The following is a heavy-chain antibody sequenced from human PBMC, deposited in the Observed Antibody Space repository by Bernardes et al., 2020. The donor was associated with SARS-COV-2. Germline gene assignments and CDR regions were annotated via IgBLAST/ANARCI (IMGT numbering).Heavy chain of an antibody. CDR3: ARFRAAAGKGNYYYYGMDV. Sequence: VKVYCKASGYTFTDYYMHWVRQAPGQGLEWMGWMNSNSGGTNYAQKFQGRVTMTRDTSISTAYMELSRLRSDDTAVYYCARFRAAAGKGNYYYYGMDVWGQGTTVTVSS. V-gene: IGHV1-2*02. CDR1: GYTFTDYY. D-gene: IGHD6-13*01. J-gene: IGHJ6*02. CDR2: MNSNSGGT.